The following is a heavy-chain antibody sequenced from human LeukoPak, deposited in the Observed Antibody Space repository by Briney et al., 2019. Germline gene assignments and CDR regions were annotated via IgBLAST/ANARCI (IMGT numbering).Heavy chain of an antibody. V-gene: IGHV3-64*01. CDR2: INSNGGTT. D-gene: IGHD1-26*01. J-gene: IGHJ4*02. Sequence: PGGSLRLACAASGFTFSSYAMYWVRQAPGKGLEYVSAINSNGGTTYYANSVKGRFIISRDNSKNTVYLQMGSLRPEDTAVYYCARGSIVGAPRVFGYWGQGTLVAVSS. CDR1: GFTFSSYA. CDR3: ARGSIVGAPRVFGY.